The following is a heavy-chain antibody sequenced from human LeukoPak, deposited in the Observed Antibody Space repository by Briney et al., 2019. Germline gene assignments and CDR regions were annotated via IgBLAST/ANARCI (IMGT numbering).Heavy chain of an antibody. CDR2: TYYRSKWYN. CDR1: GDSVSSNSAA. J-gene: IGHJ6*03. CDR3: ARGAASGYDYWEHYYYYYMDV. Sequence: SQTLSLTCAISGDSVSSNSAAWNWIRQSPSRGLEWLGRTYYRSKWYNDYAVSVKSRITINPDTSKNQFSLQLNSVTPEDTAVYYCARGAASGYDYWEHYYYYYMDVWGKGTTVTVSS. D-gene: IGHD5-12*01. V-gene: IGHV6-1*01.